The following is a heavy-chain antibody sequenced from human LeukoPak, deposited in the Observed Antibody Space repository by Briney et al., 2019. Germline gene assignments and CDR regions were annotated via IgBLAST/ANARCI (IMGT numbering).Heavy chain of an antibody. Sequence: GGSLRLSCAASGFSFSGFGMNWVRQAPGKGLEWISYIGSSGSAGGNIYYAVSVKGRFTVSRDNAKDSLFLQMNSLRDADTAVYYCARAPTPYFTYYMDVWGKGTTVTVSS. J-gene: IGHJ6*03. CDR1: GFSFSGFG. CDR2: IGSSGSAGGNI. V-gene: IGHV3-48*02. D-gene: IGHD2-21*01. CDR3: ARAPTPYFTYYMDV.